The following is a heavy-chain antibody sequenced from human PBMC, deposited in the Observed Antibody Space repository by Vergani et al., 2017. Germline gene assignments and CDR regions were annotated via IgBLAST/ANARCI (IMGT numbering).Heavy chain of an antibody. J-gene: IGHJ4*02. CDR2: ISYDGDTT. Sequence: HVQMVESGGGVVQPGRSLRLSCAVSGFRFSDYGMHWVRQAPGRGLEWVALISYDGDTTYYEESVKGRFTISRDNSKNTLFLQMHSLRVEETALYYCAKFPLNITTPDRGDFWGQGSLVTVSS. V-gene: IGHV3-30*18. D-gene: IGHD1-1*01. CDR3: AKFPLNITTPDRGDF. CDR1: GFRFSDYG.